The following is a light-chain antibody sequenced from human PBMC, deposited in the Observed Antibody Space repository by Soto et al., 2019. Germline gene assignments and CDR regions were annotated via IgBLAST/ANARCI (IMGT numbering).Light chain of an antibody. J-gene: IGLJ2*01. V-gene: IGLV3-21*02. Sequence: SYELTQPPSVSVAPGQTARITCGGNNIGSKSVHWYQQKPGQAPVLVVYDDSGRPSGIPERFSGSNSGNTATLTISRVEAGDEADYYCQVWDSSGDPVVFGGGTKLTVL. CDR3: QVWDSSGDPVV. CDR1: NIGSKS. CDR2: DDS.